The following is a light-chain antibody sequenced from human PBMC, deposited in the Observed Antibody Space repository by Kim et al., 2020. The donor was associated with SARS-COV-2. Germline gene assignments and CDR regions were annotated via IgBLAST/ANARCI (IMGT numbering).Light chain of an antibody. CDR3: QKYYSDPT. Sequence: DIQMTQSPSSLSASVGDRVTITCRASQGITNYLAWYQQKPGKVPKLLIYAASTLQSGVPSRFSATGSGTDFTLTISSLQPEDVANYYCQKYYSDPTFGQGTKVDIK. CDR1: QGITNY. CDR2: AAS. V-gene: IGKV1-27*01. J-gene: IGKJ1*01.